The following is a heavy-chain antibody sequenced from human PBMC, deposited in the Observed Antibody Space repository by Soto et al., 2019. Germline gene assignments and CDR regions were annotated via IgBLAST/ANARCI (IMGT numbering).Heavy chain of an antibody. CDR2: VYHSGST. CDR3: ARLHCSGAGCYLDY. V-gene: IGHV4-59*08. D-gene: IGHD2-15*01. CDR1: GGSINTYY. J-gene: IGHJ4*02. Sequence: SETLSLTCTVSGGSINTYYWSWIRQPPGKGLEWIGYVYHSGSTNYNPSLKSRVTISVDTSKNQFSLKLSSVTAAATAVYYCARLHCSGAGCYLDYWGQGTLVTVSS.